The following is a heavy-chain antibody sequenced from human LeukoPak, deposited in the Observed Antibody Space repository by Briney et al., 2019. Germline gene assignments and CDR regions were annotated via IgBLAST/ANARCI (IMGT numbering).Heavy chain of an antibody. CDR3: ARHRRTGSLFDY. CDR2: IYYSGST. Sequence: SETLSLTCTVSGGSISSYYWSWIRQPPGKGLEWIGYIYYSGSTNYNPSPKSRVTTSVDTSKNQFSLKLSSVTAADTAVYYCARHRRTGSLFDYWGQGTLVTVSS. CDR1: GGSISSYY. J-gene: IGHJ4*02. V-gene: IGHV4-59*08. D-gene: IGHD3-9*01.